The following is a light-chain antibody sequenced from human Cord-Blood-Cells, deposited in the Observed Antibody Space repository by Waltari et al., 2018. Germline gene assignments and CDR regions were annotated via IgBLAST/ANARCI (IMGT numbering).Light chain of an antibody. CDR1: SSDVGGYNY. CDR2: DVS. J-gene: IGLJ3*02. Sequence: QSALTQPASVSGSPGQSITIPFTGTSSDVGGYNYVSWYQQHPGNAPRLMIYDVSKRPSGVSNRFSGSKSGNTASLTISGLQAEDEADYYCSSYTSSSTLFGGGTKLTVL. V-gene: IGLV2-14*01. CDR3: SSYTSSSTL.